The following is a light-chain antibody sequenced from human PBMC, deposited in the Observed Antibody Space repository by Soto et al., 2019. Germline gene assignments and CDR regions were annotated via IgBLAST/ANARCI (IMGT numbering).Light chain of an antibody. V-gene: IGKV1-5*01. CDR2: DAS. CDR1: QSISKW. J-gene: IGKJ5*01. Sequence: DIQMTQSPSTLSASVGDRVTITCRASQSISKWLAWHQQKPGKDPKLLIYDASILESGVPSRFSGSGSETEFTLTISSLQPDDFATYYCQQYNSYSSFGQGTRREIK. CDR3: QQYNSYSS.